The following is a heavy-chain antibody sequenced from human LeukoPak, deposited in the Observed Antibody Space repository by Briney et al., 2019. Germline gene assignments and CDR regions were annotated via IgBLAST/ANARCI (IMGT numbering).Heavy chain of an antibody. CDR1: GGSFSGYY. J-gene: IGHJ4*02. Sequence: PSETLSLTCTVSGGSFSGYYWSWIRQPPGKGLEWIGYIYYSGNTNYYPSLKSRVTISIDTSKNQFSLRMNSVTAADTAVYYCVRLQSGNTYGIIDYWGQGTLVTVSS. D-gene: IGHD5-18*01. V-gene: IGHV4-59*08. CDR2: IYYSGNT. CDR3: VRLQSGNTYGIIDY.